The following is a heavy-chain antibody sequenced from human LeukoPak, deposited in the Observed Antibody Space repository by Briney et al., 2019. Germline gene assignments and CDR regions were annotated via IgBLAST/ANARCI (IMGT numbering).Heavy chain of an antibody. CDR1: GFTFSSYA. CDR3: AKEWYVGSPPDY. V-gene: IGHV3-30*02. Sequence: PGRSLRLSCAASGFTFSSYAMHWVRQAPGKGLEWVASIRFDGSNNYYADSVKGRFTISRDNSRNTLYLQMTSLRPEDTALYYCAKEWYVGSPPDYWGQGTQVTVSS. J-gene: IGHJ4*02. CDR2: IRFDGSNN. D-gene: IGHD3-10*01.